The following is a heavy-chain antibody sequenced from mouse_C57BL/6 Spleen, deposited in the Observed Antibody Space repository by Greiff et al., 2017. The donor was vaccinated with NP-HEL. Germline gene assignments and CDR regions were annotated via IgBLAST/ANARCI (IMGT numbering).Heavy chain of an antibody. D-gene: IGHD4-1*01. Sequence: QVQLQQPGAELVMPGASVKLSCKASGYTFTSYWIHWVKQRPGQGLEWIGEIDPSDSYTNYNQKFKDRSTLTVDKSSSTAYMQLSSLTSEDSAVYYCARGKTGTENYWGQGTTLTVSS. CDR1: GYTFTSYW. V-gene: IGHV1-69*01. CDR3: ARGKTGTENY. CDR2: IDPSDSYT. J-gene: IGHJ2*01.